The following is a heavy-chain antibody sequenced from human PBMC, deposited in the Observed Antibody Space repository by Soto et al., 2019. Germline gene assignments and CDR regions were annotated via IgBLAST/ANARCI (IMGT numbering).Heavy chain of an antibody. Sequence: LRLSCVASGFTFSSYGMHWVRQAPGKGLEWVAIIWYDGSYKNYADSVKGRFAISRDNSKYTLYLQMNSLRVEDTAVYYCARGGASSPFQQQNNWFDPWGQGTLVTVSS. CDR2: IWYDGSYK. CDR3: ARGGASSPFQQQNNWFDP. J-gene: IGHJ5*02. V-gene: IGHV3-33*01. CDR1: GFTFSSYG. D-gene: IGHD6-6*01.